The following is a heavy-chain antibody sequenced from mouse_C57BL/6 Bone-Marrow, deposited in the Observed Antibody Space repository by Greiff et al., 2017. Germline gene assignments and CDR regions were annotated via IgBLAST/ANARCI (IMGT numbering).Heavy chain of an antibody. Sequence: EVQLQQSGPELVKPGASVKISCKASGYTFTDYYMNWVKQSHGKSLEWIGDINPNNGGTSYNQKFKGKATLTVDKSSSTAYMELRSLTSEDSAVYYCARYHYYGSRYYFDYWGQGTTLTVSS. CDR2: INPNNGGT. CDR1: GYTFTDYY. CDR3: ARYHYYGSRYYFDY. J-gene: IGHJ2*01. V-gene: IGHV1-26*01. D-gene: IGHD1-1*01.